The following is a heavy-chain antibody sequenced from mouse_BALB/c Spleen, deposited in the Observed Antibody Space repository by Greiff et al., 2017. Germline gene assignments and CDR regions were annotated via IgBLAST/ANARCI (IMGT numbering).Heavy chain of an antibody. Sequence: VQLQESGPELVKPGASVKMSCKASGYTFTDYVISWVKQRTGQGLEWIGEIYPGSGSTYYNEKFKGKATLTADKSSNTAYMQLSSLTSEDSAVYFCARGGKGAYWGQGTLVTVSA. V-gene: IGHV1-77*01. CDR2: IYPGSGST. CDR3: ARGGKGAY. CDR1: GYTFTDYV. D-gene: IGHD1-3*01. J-gene: IGHJ3*01.